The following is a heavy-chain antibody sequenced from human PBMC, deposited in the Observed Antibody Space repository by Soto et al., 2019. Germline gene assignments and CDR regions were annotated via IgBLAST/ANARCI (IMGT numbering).Heavy chain of an antibody. CDR3: ARSGGLQHIDY. CDR1: GDSISSSNYH. Sequence: SETLSLTCTVSGDSISSSNYHWGWIRQPPGKGLEWIGSTYYSGSTYYNPSLKSRVTISVDTSKNQFSLKLSSVTAADTAVHYCARSGGLQHIDYWGQGTLVTVSS. D-gene: IGHD4-4*01. J-gene: IGHJ4*02. CDR2: TYYSGST. V-gene: IGHV4-39*01.